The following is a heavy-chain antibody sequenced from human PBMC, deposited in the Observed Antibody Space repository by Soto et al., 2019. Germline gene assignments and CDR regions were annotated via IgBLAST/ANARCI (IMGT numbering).Heavy chain of an antibody. CDR1: GGTFSSYA. V-gene: IGHV1-69*01. J-gene: IGHJ4*02. Sequence: QVQLVQSGAEVKKPGSSVKVSCKASGGTFSSYAISWVRQAPGQGLEWMGGIIPIFGTANYAQKFQGRVTITADESTSTAHMELSSLRSEDTAVYYCARGPSPLAVEPGYFDYWGQGTLVTVSS. CDR2: IIPIFGTA. CDR3: ARGPSPLAVEPGYFDY. D-gene: IGHD6-19*01.